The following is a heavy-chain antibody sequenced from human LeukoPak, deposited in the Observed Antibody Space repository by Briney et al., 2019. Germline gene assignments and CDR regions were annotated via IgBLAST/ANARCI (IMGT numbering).Heavy chain of an antibody. CDR2: ISYDGSNK. CDR3: ARDYYGSGSHDYYYYYYYMDV. Sequence: GGSLRLSCAASGFTFSSYGMHWVRQAPGKGLEWVAVISYDGSNKYYADSVKGRFTISRDNSKNTLYLQMNSLRAEDTAVYYCARDYYGSGSHDYYYYYYYMDVWGKGTTVTISS. V-gene: IGHV3-30*03. CDR1: GFTFSSYG. D-gene: IGHD3-10*01. J-gene: IGHJ6*03.